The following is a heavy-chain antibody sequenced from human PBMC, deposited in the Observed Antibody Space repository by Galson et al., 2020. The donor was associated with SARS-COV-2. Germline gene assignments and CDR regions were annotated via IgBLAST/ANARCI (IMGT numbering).Heavy chain of an antibody. J-gene: IGHJ5*02. V-gene: IGHV4-30-4*01. CDR3: ARVPSVGTHNWFDP. CDR1: GGPIYNSDYY. Sequence: ASETLSLTCSVSGGPIYNSDYYWSWIRQPPGKGLEWIAYIYYTGTTHYNPTLQSRGYISVDTSKNQFSLSLSAVTAADTAVYYCARVPSVGTHNWFDPWGQGILVTVSS. D-gene: IGHD1-26*01. CDR2: IYYTGTT.